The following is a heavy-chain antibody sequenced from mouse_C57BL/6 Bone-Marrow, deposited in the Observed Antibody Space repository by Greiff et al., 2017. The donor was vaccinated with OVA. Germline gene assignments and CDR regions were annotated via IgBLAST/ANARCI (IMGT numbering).Heavy chain of an antibody. CDR3: TRGYSNYYALDY. Sequence: QVQLQQSGAGLVRPGASVTLSCKASGYTFTDHEMHWVQQTPVHGLEWIGAIDPETGGTAYNQKFTGKAILTADKSSSTAYMELRSLTSEDSAVDYCTRGYSNYYALDYGGRGTAVTVTA. V-gene: IGHV1-15*01. CDR2: IDPETGGT. J-gene: IGHJ4*01. CDR1: GYTFTDHE. D-gene: IGHD2-5*01.